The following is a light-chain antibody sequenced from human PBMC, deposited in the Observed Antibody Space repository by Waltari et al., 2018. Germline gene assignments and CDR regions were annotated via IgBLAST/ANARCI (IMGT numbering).Light chain of an antibody. J-gene: IGLJ2*01. Sequence: QSVLTQPASVSGSPGQSITISCTGTRGDVGGYDYVSWYQQHPDKAPNLMIYDVKNRPSGVSNRFSGSKSGDTASLTISGLQAEDEADYYCSSYAVTATLLFGGGTTLTVL. CDR2: DVK. CDR1: RGDVGGYDY. V-gene: IGLV2-14*03. CDR3: SSYAVTATLL.